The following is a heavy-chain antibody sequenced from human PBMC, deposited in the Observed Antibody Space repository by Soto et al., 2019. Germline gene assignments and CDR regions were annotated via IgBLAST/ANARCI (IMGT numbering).Heavy chain of an antibody. CDR2: IYPGDSDT. CDR3: ARPRSGSYRLDYYGMDV. D-gene: IGHD3-10*01. CDR1: GYSFTSYW. J-gene: IGHJ6*02. V-gene: IGHV5-51*01. Sequence: PGESLKISCKGSGYSFTSYWIAWVRQMPGKGLEWMGIIYPGDSDTRYSPSFQGQVTISADKSISTAYLQWRSLRASDTAMYYCARPRSGSYRLDYYGMDVWGQGTRVTVPS.